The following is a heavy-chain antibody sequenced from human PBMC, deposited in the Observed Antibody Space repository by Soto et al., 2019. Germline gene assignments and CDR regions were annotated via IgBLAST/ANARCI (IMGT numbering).Heavy chain of an antibody. J-gene: IGHJ6*02. CDR1: GYTFTTYG. V-gene: IGHV1-18*01. CDR2: ISAYNGNT. D-gene: IGHD4-17*01. CDR3: ARSGDPVDYFYYYGMDV. Sequence: QVQLVQSGAEVKKPGASVKVSCKASGYTFTTYGISWVRQAPGQGLECMGWISAYNGNTNYALKFQGRVTMTTDTSTSTAYMELRSLRSDDTAVYYCARSGDPVDYFYYYGMDVWGQGTTVTVSS.